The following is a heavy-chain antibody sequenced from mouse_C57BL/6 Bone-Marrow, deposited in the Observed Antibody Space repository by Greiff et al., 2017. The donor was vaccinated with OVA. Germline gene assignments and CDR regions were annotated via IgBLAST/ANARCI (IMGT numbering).Heavy chain of an antibody. CDR1: GYTFTSYG. V-gene: IGHV1-81*01. CDR3: AVEYFDV. J-gene: IGHJ1*03. CDR2: IYPRSGNT. Sequence: VQLQQSGAELARPGASVKLSCKASGYTFTSYGISWVKQRTGQGLEWIGEIYPRSGNTYYNEKFKGKAILTADKSSSTAYMELRSLTSEDSAVYYCAVEYFDVWGTGTTVTVSS.